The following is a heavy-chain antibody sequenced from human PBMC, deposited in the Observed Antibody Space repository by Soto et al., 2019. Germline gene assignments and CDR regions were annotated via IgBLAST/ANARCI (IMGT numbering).Heavy chain of an antibody. V-gene: IGHV1-8*01. Sequence: ASVKVSCRASGYTFTSYDMNWVRQATGQGLEWMGWMNPKSGNTGYAQKFQGRVTMTRNTSISTAYMEMSSLRSEDTAVYYCAYGDYAGAFDIWGQGTMVTVSS. CDR2: MNPKSGNT. CDR1: GYTFTSYD. CDR3: AYGDYAGAFDI. D-gene: IGHD4-17*01. J-gene: IGHJ3*02.